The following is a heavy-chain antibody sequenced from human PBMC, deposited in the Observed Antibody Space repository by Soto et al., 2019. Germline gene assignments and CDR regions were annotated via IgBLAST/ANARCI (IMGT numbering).Heavy chain of an antibody. Sequence: SNTLSLTCTVSGGSIVTGSYYWGWIRQPPGKGLEWLGHIYYSGNTYYPPSLKSRVTISVDTSKNQFSLRLSSVTAADTAVYYCARLHQEYNYYGMDVWGQGTTVTVSS. V-gene: IGHV4-39*01. CDR1: GGSIVTGSYY. CDR3: ARLHQEYNYYGMDV. D-gene: IGHD1-1*01. CDR2: IYYSGNT. J-gene: IGHJ6*02.